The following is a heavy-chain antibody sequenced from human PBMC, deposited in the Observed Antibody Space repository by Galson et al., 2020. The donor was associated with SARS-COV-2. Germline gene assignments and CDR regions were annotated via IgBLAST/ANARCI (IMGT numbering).Heavy chain of an antibody. CDR1: GFTFSDYY. CDR2: ISSSSSYT. CDR3: ARFYRRLLGVGAKNYVGAFDI. J-gene: IGHJ3*02. D-gene: IGHD3-3*01. Sequence: TGGSLRLSCAASGFTFSDYYMSWIRQAPGKGLEWVSYISSSSSYTNYADSVKGRFTISRDNAKNSLYLQMNSLRAEDTAVYYCARFYRRLLGVGAKNYVGAFDIWGQGTMVTVSS. V-gene: IGHV3-11*06.